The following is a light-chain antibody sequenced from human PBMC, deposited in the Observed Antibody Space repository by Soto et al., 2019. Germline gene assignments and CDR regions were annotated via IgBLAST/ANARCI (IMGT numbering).Light chain of an antibody. CDR3: QQYKSYPYT. J-gene: IGKJ2*01. CDR1: QSISSW. V-gene: IGKV1-5*03. CDR2: KAS. Sequence: DIQMTQYPSTVSASVGDRVTITCRASQSISSWLAWYQQKPGKAPKLLIYKASSLESGVPSRFSGSGSGTEFTLTISSLQPDDFATYYCQQYKSYPYTFGQGTKLEIK.